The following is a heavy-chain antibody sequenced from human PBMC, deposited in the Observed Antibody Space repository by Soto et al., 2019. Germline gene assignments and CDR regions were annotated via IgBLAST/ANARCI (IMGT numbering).Heavy chain of an antibody. Sequence: PGGSLRLSCAASGFTFSSYAMSWVRQAPGKGLEWVSAISGSGGSTYYADSVKGRFTISRDNSKNTLYLQMNSLRAEDTAVYYCEKEGEHSSGWANFDYWGQGTLVTVSS. CDR3: EKEGEHSSGWANFDY. CDR1: GFTFSSYA. CDR2: ISGSGGST. V-gene: IGHV3-23*01. J-gene: IGHJ4*02. D-gene: IGHD6-19*01.